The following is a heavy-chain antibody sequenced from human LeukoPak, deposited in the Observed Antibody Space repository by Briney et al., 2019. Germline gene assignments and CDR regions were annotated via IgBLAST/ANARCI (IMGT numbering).Heavy chain of an antibody. CDR1: GGPINSNIYY. Sequence: PSETLSLTCNVSGGPINSNIYYWDWVRQPPGKGLEWIGSIYYRGITNYNPSLKSRVTISVDTSKNQFSLKLSSVTAADTAVYYCARDRRPRWFGELGADYYMDVWGKGTTVTVSS. J-gene: IGHJ6*03. D-gene: IGHD3-10*01. CDR3: ARDRRPRWFGELGADYYMDV. CDR2: IYYRGIT. V-gene: IGHV4-39*07.